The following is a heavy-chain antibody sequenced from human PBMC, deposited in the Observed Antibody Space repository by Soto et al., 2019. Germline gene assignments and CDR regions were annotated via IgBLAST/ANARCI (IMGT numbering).Heavy chain of an antibody. CDR3: GKDTLDCSGGDCPLYYYYGMDV. D-gene: IGHD2-15*01. V-gene: IGHV3-30*18. CDR1: GFTFRSYG. Sequence: QVQLVESGGGVVQPGRSLRLSCAASGFTFRSYGMHWVRQAPGKGLEWLAVISNDGTNKYLADSVKGRLTLSRDNSRNTLSLETNNLRPEDTAVYYCGKDTLDCSGGDCPLYYYYGMDVWGQGTTVTVSS. CDR2: ISNDGTNK. J-gene: IGHJ6*02.